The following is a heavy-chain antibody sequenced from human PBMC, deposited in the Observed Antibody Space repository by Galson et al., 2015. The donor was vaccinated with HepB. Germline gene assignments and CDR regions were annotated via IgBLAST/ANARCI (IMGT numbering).Heavy chain of an antibody. CDR1: GFTFRDYG. Sequence: SLRLSCAGSGFTFRDYGMNWIRQAPGKGLEWIGFIRSKTYGETAEYAASVKGRFSIPRDDSKSIAYLQMNALTTEDTAVYYCTRDLCSDGDCYFDYWGQGTLVTVSS. J-gene: IGHJ4*02. CDR2: IRSKTYGETA. V-gene: IGHV3-49*03. CDR3: TRDLCSDGDCYFDY. D-gene: IGHD2-15*01.